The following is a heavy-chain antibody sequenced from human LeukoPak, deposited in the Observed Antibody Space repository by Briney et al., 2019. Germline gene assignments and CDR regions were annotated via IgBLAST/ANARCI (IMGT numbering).Heavy chain of an antibody. CDR2: IDWNSGNI. Sequence: GRSLRLSCAASGFTFDDYAMHWVRQAPGKGLEWVSSIDWNSGNIGYADSVKGRFTISRDNAKNSLYLQMNSLKPEDMALYYCARGPEYYVSGTYWLDPWGQGTLVTVSS. CDR1: GFTFDDYA. D-gene: IGHD3-10*01. V-gene: IGHV3-9*03. J-gene: IGHJ5*02. CDR3: ARGPEYYVSGTYWLDP.